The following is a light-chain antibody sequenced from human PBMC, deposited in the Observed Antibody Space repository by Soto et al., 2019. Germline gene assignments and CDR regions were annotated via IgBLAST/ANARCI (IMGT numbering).Light chain of an antibody. V-gene: IGKV1-12*01. CDR2: TAS. CDR1: QGISRW. CDR3: QQANSFTFS. J-gene: IGKJ3*01. Sequence: IQMTQSPSSVSASVGDRGTITCRASQGISRWLAWYQQKPGTAPKLLIYTASRLQSGVPSRFSGGGSGTDFTLTIISLHPEDFATYYCQQANSFTFSFGPGTKVDIK.